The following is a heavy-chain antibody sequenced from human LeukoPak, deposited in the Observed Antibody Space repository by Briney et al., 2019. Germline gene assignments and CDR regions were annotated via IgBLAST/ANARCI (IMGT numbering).Heavy chain of an antibody. J-gene: IGHJ5*02. CDR3: AKGSSGYFADL. Sequence: GGSLRLSCTASGFIFNNFGLMWVRQAPGKGLEWVSAISNGGGTTYADFVKGRFTISRDNSKNTLFLQMNSLRAEDTALYYCAKGSSGYFADLWGQGTLVTVSS. CDR2: ISNGGGT. CDR1: GFIFNNFG. D-gene: IGHD3-22*01. V-gene: IGHV3-23*01.